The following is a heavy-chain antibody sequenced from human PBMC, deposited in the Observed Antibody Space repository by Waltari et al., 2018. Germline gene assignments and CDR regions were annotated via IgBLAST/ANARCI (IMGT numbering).Heavy chain of an antibody. Sequence: EVQLVQSGAEVKKPGESLRISCKGSGYSFTSYWISWVRQMPGKGLEWMGRIDPSDSNTHYSPSFQGHVTSSADKSISTAYLQWSSLKASDTAMYYCARHPVDILTGYLDFDPWGQGTLVTVSS. V-gene: IGHV5-10-1*03. J-gene: IGHJ5*02. CDR1: GYSFTSYW. CDR2: IDPSDSNT. D-gene: IGHD3-9*01. CDR3: ARHPVDILTGYLDFDP.